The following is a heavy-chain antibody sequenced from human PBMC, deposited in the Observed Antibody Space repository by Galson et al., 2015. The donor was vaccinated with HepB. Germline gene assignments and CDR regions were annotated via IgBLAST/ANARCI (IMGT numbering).Heavy chain of an antibody. D-gene: IGHD1-26*01. CDR1: GYTFSSYE. V-gene: IGHV3-48*03. J-gene: IGHJ4*02. CDR3: AREGIEWELRYVDY. Sequence: SLRLSCAATGYTFSSYEMNWVRQAPGKGLEWVSYISSSGSTTYYADSVKGRFTISRDNAKNSVFLEMNSLRADDSAVYYYAREGIEWELRYVDYWGQGSLVTVSS. CDR2: ISSSGSTT.